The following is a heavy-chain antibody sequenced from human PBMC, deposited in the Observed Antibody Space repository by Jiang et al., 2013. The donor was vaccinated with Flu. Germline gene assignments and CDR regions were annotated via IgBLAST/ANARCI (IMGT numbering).Heavy chain of an antibody. D-gene: IGHD6-25*01. CDR1: SYA. J-gene: IGHJ6*02. Sequence: SYAMSWVRQAPGKGLEWVSAISGSGGSTYYADSVKGRFTISRDNSKNTLYLQMNSLRAEDTAVYYCAKELLGGGDVWGQGTTVTVSS. CDR2: ISGSGGST. CDR3: AKELLGGGDV. V-gene: IGHV3-23*01.